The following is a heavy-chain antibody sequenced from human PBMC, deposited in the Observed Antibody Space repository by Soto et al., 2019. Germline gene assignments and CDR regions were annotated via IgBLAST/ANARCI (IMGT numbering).Heavy chain of an antibody. Sequence: PVGSLRVSCAASGFTVSVNYMNWVRQAPGKGLEWVSLVDSRGSTYYADSVKGRFTISRDNSKNTLSLQMNSLRVEDTAVYYCARDQFYGSASSNYIYQYYYGMDVWGQGTTVTVSS. J-gene: IGHJ6*02. CDR3: ARDQFYGSASSNYIYQYYYGMDV. CDR2: VDSRGST. CDR1: GFTVSVNY. V-gene: IGHV3-53*01. D-gene: IGHD3-10*01.